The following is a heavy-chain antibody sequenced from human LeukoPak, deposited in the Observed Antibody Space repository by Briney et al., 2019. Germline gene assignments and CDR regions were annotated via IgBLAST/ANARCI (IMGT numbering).Heavy chain of an antibody. Sequence: GGSLRLSCAASGFTVSSNYMSWVRQAPGKGLEWVSVIYSGGSTYYADSVKGRFTISRDNSKNTLYLQMNSLRAEDTAVCYRARIRGDYYFDYWGQGTLVTVSS. J-gene: IGHJ4*02. CDR1: GFTVSSNY. CDR3: ARIRGDYYFDY. CDR2: IYSGGST. D-gene: IGHD3-16*01. V-gene: IGHV3-66*01.